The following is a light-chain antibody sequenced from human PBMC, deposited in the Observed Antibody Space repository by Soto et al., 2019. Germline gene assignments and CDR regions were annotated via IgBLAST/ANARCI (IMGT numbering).Light chain of an antibody. J-gene: IGKJ1*01. CDR1: QSVTNY. Sequence: EVVLTQSPATLSLSPGERATLSCWASQSVTNYLAWYQQKPGQVPRLVTYDASNRAIGIPARFSGSGSGTDFTLTISTLEPEDSAVYYCQQRYNWPWTFGQGTKVEIK. CDR3: QQRYNWPWT. V-gene: IGKV3-11*01. CDR2: DAS.